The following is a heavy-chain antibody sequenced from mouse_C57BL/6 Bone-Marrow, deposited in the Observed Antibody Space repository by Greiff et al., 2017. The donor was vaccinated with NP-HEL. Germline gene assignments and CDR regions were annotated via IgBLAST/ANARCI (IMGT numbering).Heavy chain of an antibody. D-gene: IGHD2-4*01. CDR2: IDPSDSYT. CDR1: GYTFTSYW. V-gene: IGHV1-59*01. CDR3: ARSYDYDNDFSFAY. J-gene: IGHJ3*01. Sequence: QVQLQQPGAELVRPGTSVKLSCKASGYTFTSYWMHWVKQRPGQGLEWIGVIDPSDSYTNYNQKFKGKATLTVDTSSSTAYMQLSSLTSEDSAVYYCARSYDYDNDFSFAYWGQGTLVTVSA.